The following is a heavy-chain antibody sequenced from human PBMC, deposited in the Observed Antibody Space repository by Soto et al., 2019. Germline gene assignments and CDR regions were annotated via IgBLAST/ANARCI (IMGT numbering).Heavy chain of an antibody. V-gene: IGHV3-33*01. D-gene: IGHD1-26*01. CDR1: GFTFSNFA. Sequence: QVQLVESGGGVVQPGRSLRLSCAASGFTFSNFAMHWVRQAPGKGLEWVTFISYDGSTEHYVDFAKGRFTVSRDNSKTTLFLQMNSLRVEDTAVYYCARGTGTGSFLIDYWGQGILVTVSS. CDR2: ISYDGSTE. CDR3: ARGTGTGSFLIDY. J-gene: IGHJ4*02.